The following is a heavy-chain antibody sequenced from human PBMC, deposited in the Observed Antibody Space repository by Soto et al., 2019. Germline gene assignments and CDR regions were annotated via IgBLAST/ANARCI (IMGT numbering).Heavy chain of an antibody. CDR2: INPNSGGT. CDR1: GYTFTGYY. D-gene: IGHD2-2*01. CDR3: ARTYCSSASCSRGAFNI. V-gene: IGHV1-2*02. J-gene: IGHJ3*02. Sequence: ASVKVSCKASGYTFTGYYMHWVRQAPGQGLEWMGWINPNSGGTDYAQKFQGRVTMTRDTSISTAYMELSRLRSDDTAVHYCARTYCSSASCSRGAFNIWGQGTLVTVSS.